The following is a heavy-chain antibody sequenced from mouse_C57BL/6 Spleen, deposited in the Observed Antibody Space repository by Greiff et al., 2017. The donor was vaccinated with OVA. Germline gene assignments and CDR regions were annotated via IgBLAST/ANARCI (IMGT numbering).Heavy chain of an antibody. D-gene: IGHD1-1*01. CDR2: IYPRSGNT. CDR1: GYTFTSYG. V-gene: IGHV1-81*01. J-gene: IGHJ2*01. CDR3: ARRNYGSSNYFDY. Sequence: VKLQESGAELARPGASVKLSCKASGYTFTSYGISWVKQRTGQGLEWIGEIYPRSGNTYYNEKFKGKATLTADKSSSTAYMELRSLTSEDSAVYFCARRNYGSSNYFDYWGQGTTRTVSS.